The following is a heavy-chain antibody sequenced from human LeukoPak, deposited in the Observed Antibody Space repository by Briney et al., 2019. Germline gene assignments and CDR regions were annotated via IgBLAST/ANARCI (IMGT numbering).Heavy chain of an antibody. CDR1: GFSFSSFG. J-gene: IGHJ4*02. V-gene: IGHV3-23*01. CDR2: ISGTAFST. Sequence: HTGGSLRLSCAASGFSFSSFGMSWVRQAPGKGLEWVSIISGTAFSTYYADSVRGRFTISRDNSKNTLYLQMNSLRAEDTAVYYCAKDTGSGYDYFSYYFDYWGQGTLVTVSS. D-gene: IGHD5-12*01. CDR3: AKDTGSGYDYFSYYFDY.